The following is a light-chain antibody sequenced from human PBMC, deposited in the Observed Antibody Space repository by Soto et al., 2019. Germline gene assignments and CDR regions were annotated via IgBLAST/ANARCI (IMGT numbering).Light chain of an antibody. V-gene: IGLV2-11*01. CDR2: DVT. CDR3: CSYAGSTPYV. Sequence: QSALTQPRSVSGSPGQSVTISCTGTSSDVGGYDYVSWYQQHPGKAPKLMIYDVTNRPSGVPDRFSGSKSGNTASLTISGLQAEDEADYYCCSYAGSTPYVFGTGTKVTVL. CDR1: SSDVGGYDY. J-gene: IGLJ1*01.